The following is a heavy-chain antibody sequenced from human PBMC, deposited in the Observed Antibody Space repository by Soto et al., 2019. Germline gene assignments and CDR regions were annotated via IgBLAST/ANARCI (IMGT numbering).Heavy chain of an antibody. V-gene: IGHV1-18*01. CDR1: GFTFTSYG. CDR2: ISAYNGNT. Sequence: GAPVKVSCKASGFTFTSYGISWVRQAPGQGLEWMGWISAYNGNTNYAQKFQGRVTITADESTTTAYMELSSLRSDDTAVYYCAKDGGKDGYFGNWFDPWGQGTPVTVSS. CDR3: AKDGGKDGYFGNWFDP. J-gene: IGHJ5*02. D-gene: IGHD6-25*01.